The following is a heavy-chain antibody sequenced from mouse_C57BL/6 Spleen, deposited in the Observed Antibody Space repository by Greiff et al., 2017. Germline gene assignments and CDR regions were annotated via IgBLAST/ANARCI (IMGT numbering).Heavy chain of an antibody. Sequence: EVKLMESGGGLVKPGGSLKLSCAASGFTFSSYTMSWVRQTPEKRLEWVATISGGGGNTYYPDSVKGRFTISRDNAKNTLYLQMSSLRSEDTALYYCARRAGSSFWYFDVWGTGTTVTVSS. J-gene: IGHJ1*03. D-gene: IGHD1-1*01. CDR3: ARRAGSSFWYFDV. V-gene: IGHV5-9*01. CDR2: ISGGGGNT. CDR1: GFTFSSYT.